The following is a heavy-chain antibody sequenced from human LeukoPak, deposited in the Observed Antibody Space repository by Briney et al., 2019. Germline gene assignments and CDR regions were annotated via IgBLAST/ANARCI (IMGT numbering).Heavy chain of an antibody. J-gene: IGHJ5*02. V-gene: IGHV4-4*07. D-gene: IGHD3-22*01. CDR1: GGSISPYY. CDR3: ARSDYYDSSGYFAGGDWFDP. CDR2: IYTSGST. Sequence: SETLSLTCVVSGGSISPYYWSWIRQPAGKGLEWIGRIYTSGSTNHNPSLKSRVTVSVDTSKNQFSLKLSSVTAAGTAVYYCARSDYYDSSGYFAGGDWFDPWGQGTLVTVPS.